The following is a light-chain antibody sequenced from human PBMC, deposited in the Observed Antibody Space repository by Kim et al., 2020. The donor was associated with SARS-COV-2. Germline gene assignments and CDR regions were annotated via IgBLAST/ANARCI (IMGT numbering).Light chain of an antibody. CDR2: RGS. CDR1: SSNLGGNY. J-gene: IGLJ1*01. V-gene: IGLV1-47*01. Sequence: RVTISCSGGSSNLGGNYVYWYQHVPGAAPKLLIYRGSDRPSGVPDRFAGSKSDNSASLVFSGLRSEDEADYYCAAWDDSLSAYVFGTGTKVTVL. CDR3: AAWDDSLSAYV.